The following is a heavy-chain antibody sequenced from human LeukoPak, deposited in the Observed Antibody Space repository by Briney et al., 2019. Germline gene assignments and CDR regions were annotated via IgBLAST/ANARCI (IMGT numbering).Heavy chain of an antibody. V-gene: IGHV3-23*01. J-gene: IGHJ3*02. Sequence: GGSLRLSCAASGFTFSSYAMTWVRQAPGKGLEWVSLINGGGGSTYYTDSVKGRFTVSRGNSKNTLYLQMSSLRAEDTAVYYCAKVAHGGDAFDIWGQGTMVTVSS. CDR3: AKVAHGGDAFDI. CDR1: GFTFSSYA. CDR2: INGGGGST.